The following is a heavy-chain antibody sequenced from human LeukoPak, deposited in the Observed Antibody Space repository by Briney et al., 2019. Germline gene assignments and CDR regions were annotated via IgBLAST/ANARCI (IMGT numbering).Heavy chain of an antibody. D-gene: IGHD2-2*01. CDR1: GGSISSYY. V-gene: IGHV4-59*01. CDR2: IYYSGST. Sequence: SETLSLTCTVSGGSISSYYWSWIRQPPGKGLEWIGYIYYSGSTNYNPSLKSRVTISVDTSKNQFSLKLSSVTAADTAVYYCAREGVYCSTTSCSWYFDLWGRGTLVTVSS. J-gene: IGHJ2*01. CDR3: AREGVYCSTTSCSWYFDL.